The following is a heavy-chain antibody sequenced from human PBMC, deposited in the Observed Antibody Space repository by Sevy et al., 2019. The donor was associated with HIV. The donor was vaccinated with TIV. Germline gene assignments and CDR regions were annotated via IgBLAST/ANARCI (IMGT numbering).Heavy chain of an antibody. CDR3: VRGPDSGGGGCQRVNPDCLDA. D-gene: IGHD2-15*01. Sequence: GGSLRLSCAASGFTFSDHYLDWVRQAPGKGLEWIGRIRNEPNSYTTEYAASVKGRFTISRDDSKNSMYLETNSLKTEDSAVYFCVRGPDSGGGGCQRVNPDCLDAWGKGATVTVSS. CDR1: GFTFSDHY. CDR2: IRNEPNSYTT. J-gene: IGHJ6*04. V-gene: IGHV3-72*01.